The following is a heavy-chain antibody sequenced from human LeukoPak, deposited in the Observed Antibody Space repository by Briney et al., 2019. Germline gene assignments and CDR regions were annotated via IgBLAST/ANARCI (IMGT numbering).Heavy chain of an antibody. D-gene: IGHD3-22*01. Sequence: GESLKISCKGSGFSFPSYWIGWVRPIPGKGLEWMGIHYPGDSDTRYSPSFQGQVSISADKSISTGYLQWSSLKASDTAMYYGARRNYDSSGYYYYFDFWGQGTLVTVSS. CDR3: ARRNYDSSGYYYYFDF. CDR2: HYPGDSDT. CDR1: GFSFPSYW. J-gene: IGHJ4*02. V-gene: IGHV5-51*01.